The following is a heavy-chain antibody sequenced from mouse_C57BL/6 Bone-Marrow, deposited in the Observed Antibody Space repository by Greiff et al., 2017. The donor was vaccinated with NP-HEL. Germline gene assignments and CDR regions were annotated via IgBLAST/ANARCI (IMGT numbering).Heavy chain of an antibody. J-gene: IGHJ1*03. CDR2: ISNLAYSI. CDR3: ARHSLYYYGSSYPWYFDV. Sequence: DVKLVESGGGLVQPGGSLKLSCAASGFTFSDYGMAWVRQAPRKGPEWVAFISNLAYSIYYADTVTGRFTISRENAKNTLYLEMSSLRSEDTAMYYCARHSLYYYGSSYPWYFDVWGTGTTVTVSS. CDR1: GFTFSDYG. D-gene: IGHD1-1*01. V-gene: IGHV5-15*01.